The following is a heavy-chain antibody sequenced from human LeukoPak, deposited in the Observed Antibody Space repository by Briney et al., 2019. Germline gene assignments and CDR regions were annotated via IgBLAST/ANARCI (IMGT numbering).Heavy chain of an antibody. Sequence: VPGQGLEWMGRINAYNGNTNYAQKLQGRVIMTTDTSTSTVYMELRSLRSDDTSVYYCARGGRGNFDYWGQGTLVTASS. CDR2: INAYNGNT. D-gene: IGHD3-10*01. J-gene: IGHJ4*02. CDR3: ARGGRGNFDY. V-gene: IGHV1-18*01.